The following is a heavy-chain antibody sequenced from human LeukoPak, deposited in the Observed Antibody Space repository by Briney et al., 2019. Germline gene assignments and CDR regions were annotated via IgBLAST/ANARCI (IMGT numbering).Heavy chain of an antibody. CDR2: ISSNGGST. J-gene: IGHJ4*02. CDR3: VKDLRYYDSSGYYDY. V-gene: IGHV3-64D*09. Sequence: GGSLRLSCSASGFTFSSYAMHWVRQAPGKGLEYVSAISSNGGSTYYADSVKGRFTISGDNSKNTLYLQMSSLRAEDTAVYYCVKDLRYYDSSGYYDYWGQGTLVTVSS. D-gene: IGHD3-22*01. CDR1: GFTFSSYA.